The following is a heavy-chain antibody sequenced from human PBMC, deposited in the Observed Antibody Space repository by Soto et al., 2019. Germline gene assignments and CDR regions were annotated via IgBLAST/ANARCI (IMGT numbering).Heavy chain of an antibody. CDR3: XXXNLGYSSSPAFDI. V-gene: IGHV3-23*01. CDR1: GFTFSTYA. CDR2: ISSSGGTI. J-gene: IGHJ3*02. Sequence: EVQLLESGGDLVQPGGSLRLSCAASGFTFSTYAMSWVRQAPGKGLEWVSGISSSGGTIYYADSVKGRFTISRENSKNTLYLQMNSLRAEDTAVXXXXXXNLGYSSSPAFDIWGQGTMVTVSS. D-gene: IGHD6-6*01.